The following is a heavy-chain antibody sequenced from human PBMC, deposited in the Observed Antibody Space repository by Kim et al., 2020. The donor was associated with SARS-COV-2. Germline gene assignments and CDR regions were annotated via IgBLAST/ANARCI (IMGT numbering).Heavy chain of an antibody. D-gene: IGHD1-26*01. CDR2: A. CDR3: ARVSGRGVGDY. Sequence: ARDGRKFQGRVTITADESTSSAYMELSSMRSEDTAVYYCARVSGRGVGDYWGQGTLVTVSS. V-gene: IGHV1-69*01. J-gene: IGHJ4*02.